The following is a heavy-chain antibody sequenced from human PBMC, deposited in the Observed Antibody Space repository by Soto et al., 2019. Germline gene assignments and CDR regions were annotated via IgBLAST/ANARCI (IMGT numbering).Heavy chain of an antibody. CDR2: INSDGSST. CDR1: GFTFSSYW. CDR3: ARDPKYYYDSSGYSGVRGSNWFDP. J-gene: IGHJ5*02. D-gene: IGHD3-22*01. V-gene: IGHV3-74*01. Sequence: GGSLRLSCAASGFTFSSYWMHWVRQAPGKGLVWVSRINSDGSSTSYADSVKGRFTISRDNAKNTLYLQMNSLRAEDTAVYYCARDPKYYYDSSGYSGVRGSNWFDPWGQGTLVTVSS.